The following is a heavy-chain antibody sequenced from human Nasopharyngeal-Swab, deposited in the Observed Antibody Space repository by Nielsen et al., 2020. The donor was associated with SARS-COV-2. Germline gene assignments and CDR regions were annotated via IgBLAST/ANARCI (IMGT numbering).Heavy chain of an antibody. CDR3: ARVRIAAAGIGWFDP. CDR1: GGSISSYY. V-gene: IGHV4-59*01. CDR2: IYYSGST. Sequence: GSLRLSCTVSGGSISSYYWSWIRQPPGKGLEWIGYIYYSGSTNYNPSLKRRVTISVDTSKNQFSLKLSSVTAADTAVYYCARVRIAAAGIGWFDPWGQGTLVTVSS. D-gene: IGHD6-13*01. J-gene: IGHJ5*02.